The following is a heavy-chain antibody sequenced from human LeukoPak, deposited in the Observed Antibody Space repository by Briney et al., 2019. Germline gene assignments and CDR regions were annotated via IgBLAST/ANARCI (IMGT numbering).Heavy chain of an antibody. CDR1: GFTFSSYG. CDR3: ASPTRRDGYNLDY. J-gene: IGHJ4*02. Sequence: HPGGSLRLSCAASGFTFSSYGMHWVRQAPGKGLEWVAVIWYDGSNRYYADSVKGRFIISRDNSKNTLYLQMNSLRAEDTAVYYCASPTRRDGYNLDYWGQGTLVTVSS. D-gene: IGHD5-24*01. CDR2: IWYDGSNR. V-gene: IGHV3-33*01.